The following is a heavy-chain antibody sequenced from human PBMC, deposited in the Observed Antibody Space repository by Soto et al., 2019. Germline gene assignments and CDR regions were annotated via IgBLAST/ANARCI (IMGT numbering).Heavy chain of an antibody. CDR3: ARDRYSSGWYDLDY. D-gene: IGHD6-19*01. CDR2: IWYDGGNK. Sequence: QVQLVESGGGVVQPGRSLRLSCAASGFTFSSYGMHWVRQAPGKGLEWVAVIWYDGGNKYYADSVKGRFTISRDNSEYTLFLQMSSLRAEDTAVYYCARDRYSSGWYDLDYWGQGTLVTVSS. CDR1: GFTFSSYG. J-gene: IGHJ4*02. V-gene: IGHV3-33*01.